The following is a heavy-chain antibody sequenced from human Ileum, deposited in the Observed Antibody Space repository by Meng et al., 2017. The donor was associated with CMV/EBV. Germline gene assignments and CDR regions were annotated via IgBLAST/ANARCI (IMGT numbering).Heavy chain of an antibody. V-gene: IGHV3-74*01. CDR1: FTFSSYW. Sequence: FTFSSYWMHWVRQAPGKGLVWVARIDSDESNTSDASKTRYADSVKGRFTISRDNAKNTLYLQMNSLRADDTAVYYCARSTPSQTDFWGWGQGTLVTVSS. D-gene: IGHD7-27*01. J-gene: IGHJ4*02. CDR2: IDSDESNT. CDR3: ARSTPSQTDFWG.